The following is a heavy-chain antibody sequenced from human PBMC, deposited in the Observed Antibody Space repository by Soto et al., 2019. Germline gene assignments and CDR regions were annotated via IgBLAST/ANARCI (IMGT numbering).Heavy chain of an antibody. Sequence: QVQLVQSGAEVKKPGASVKVSCKDSVYTFTSYVFSWVRQAPGQGLEWMGWISDYNGNTDFAQKHQCRVTMTTDTSTSTAYMELRSLRSDDTAVYYCARAKGDYDQSIPDYWGQGTLVTVSS. J-gene: IGHJ4*02. V-gene: IGHV1-18*01. CDR3: ARAKGDYDQSIPDY. CDR2: ISDYNGNT. D-gene: IGHD4-17*01. CDR1: VYTFTSYV.